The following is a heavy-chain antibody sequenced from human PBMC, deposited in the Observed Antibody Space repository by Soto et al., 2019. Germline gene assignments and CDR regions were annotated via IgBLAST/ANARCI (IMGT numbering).Heavy chain of an antibody. V-gene: IGHV3-30-3*01. CDR1: GFTFRSYS. CDR3: ARDSSGYFDY. CDR2: MSYDGNSK. J-gene: IGHJ4*02. Sequence: GESLKISCAASGFTFRSYSMHWVRQAPGKGLEWVAAMSYDGNSKYFADSVKGRFTISRDNSKNTLSLQMNSLRAEDTAVYYCARDSSGYFDYWGQGTLVTVSS. D-gene: IGHD6-19*01.